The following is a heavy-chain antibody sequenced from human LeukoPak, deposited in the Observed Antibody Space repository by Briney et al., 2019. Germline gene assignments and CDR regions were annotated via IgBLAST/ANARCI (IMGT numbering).Heavy chain of an antibody. CDR2: MYYSGST. V-gene: IGHV4-59*01. Sequence: PSETLSLTCTVSGGSISHYYWTWIRQPPGKGLEWIGFMYYSGSTNYNPSLKSRVTISVDTSKNQFSLKLRSVTAADTAVYYCAGAGDAFDIWGQGTMVTVSS. CDR3: AGAGDAFDI. CDR1: GGSISHYY. J-gene: IGHJ3*02. D-gene: IGHD1-14*01.